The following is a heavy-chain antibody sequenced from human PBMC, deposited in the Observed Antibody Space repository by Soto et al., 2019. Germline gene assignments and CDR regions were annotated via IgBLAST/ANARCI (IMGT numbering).Heavy chain of an antibody. CDR2: IVVGSGHT. D-gene: IGHD2-15*01. Sequence: QMQLVQSGPEVKKPGTSMKVSCKASGFTFSSSAVQWVRQARGQRLEWIGWIVVGSGHTNYAQQFQERVTITRDMSTSTAYMELSSRRSEDTAVYYWAADSRYCSGGNCEDYWGQGTLVTVSS. CDR3: AADSRYCSGGNCEDY. CDR1: GFTFSSSA. J-gene: IGHJ4*02. V-gene: IGHV1-58*01.